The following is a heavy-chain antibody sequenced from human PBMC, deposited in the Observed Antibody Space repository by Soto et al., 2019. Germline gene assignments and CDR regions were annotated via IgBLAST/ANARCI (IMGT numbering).Heavy chain of an antibody. D-gene: IGHD1-7*01. Sequence: QVQLVQSGPEVQKPGASVKVSCKASGYTFTSYGISWVRQAPGQGLEWLGWIKTYNGNTHYAQLLQGRVTMTTDTSASTAYMELRSLRSDDTAVYYCAKLLDARWGAFDIWGQGTMVTVSS. CDR2: IKTYNGNT. CDR3: AKLLDARWGAFDI. CDR1: GYTFTSYG. V-gene: IGHV1-18*01. J-gene: IGHJ3*02.